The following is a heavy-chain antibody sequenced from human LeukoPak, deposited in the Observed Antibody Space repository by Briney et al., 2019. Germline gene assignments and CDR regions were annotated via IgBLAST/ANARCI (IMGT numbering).Heavy chain of an antibody. J-gene: IGHJ4*02. V-gene: IGHV4-39*07. D-gene: IGHD3-22*01. CDR2: IYYSGST. CDR1: GGSISSSSYY. CDR3: ASGVVSSGYYFNLFDY. Sequence: SETLSLTCTVSGGSISSSSYYWGWIRQPPGKGLEWIGSIYYSGSTYYNPSLKSRVTISVDTSKNQFSLKLSSVTAADTAVYYCASGVVSSGYYFNLFDYWGQGTLVTVSS.